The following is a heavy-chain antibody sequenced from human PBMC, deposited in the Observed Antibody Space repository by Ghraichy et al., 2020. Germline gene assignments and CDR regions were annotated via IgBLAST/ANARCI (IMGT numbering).Heavy chain of an antibody. D-gene: IGHD1-7*01. CDR3: SRDLTGELRPRIPPVFDK. CDR1: GYIFSNYA. CDR2: INAGNGNI. Sequence: ASVKVSCKASGYIFSNYAIHWVRQAPGQSPEWMGWINAGNGNIKYSQNFQDRVTITRDTSASTAYMQLSSLRSEDTAMYFCSRDLTGELRPRIPPVFDKWGQGTLVIVSS. V-gene: IGHV1-3*01. J-gene: IGHJ4*02.